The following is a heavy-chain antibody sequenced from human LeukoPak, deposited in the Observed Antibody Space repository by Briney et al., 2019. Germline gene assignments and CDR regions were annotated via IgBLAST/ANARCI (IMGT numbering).Heavy chain of an antibody. Sequence: GGSLRLSCVLSGLTFSDAWMSWVRQAPGKGLEWVGRIRNDRITDYAAPVQGRFSISRDNSKNTFYLQMNSLRTEDTGMYFCTWMATIFTVDYRGQGTLVTVSS. CDR3: TWMATIFTVDY. J-gene: IGHJ4*02. V-gene: IGHV3-15*01. CDR1: GLTFSDAW. D-gene: IGHD5-12*01. CDR2: IRNDRIT.